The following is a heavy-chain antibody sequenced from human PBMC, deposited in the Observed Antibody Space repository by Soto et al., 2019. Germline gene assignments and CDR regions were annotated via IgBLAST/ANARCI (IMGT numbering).Heavy chain of an antibody. CDR1: GFTFSSYW. CDR2: IKQDGSEK. D-gene: IGHD6-13*01. Sequence: GGSLRLSCAASGFTFSSYWMSWVRQAPGKGLEWVANIKQDGSEKYYVDSVKGRFTISRDNAKNSLYLQMNSLRAEDTAVYYCAGAVAAAGRGDFDYWGQGTLVTVSS. J-gene: IGHJ4*02. CDR3: AGAVAAAGRGDFDY. V-gene: IGHV3-7*05.